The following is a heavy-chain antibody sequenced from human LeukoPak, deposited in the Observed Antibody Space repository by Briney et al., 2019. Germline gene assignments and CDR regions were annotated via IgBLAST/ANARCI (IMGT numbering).Heavy chain of an antibody. Sequence: PGGSLRLSCAASGFTFSSYSMNWVRQAPGKGLEWVSSISSSSSYIYYADSVKDRFTISRDNAKNSLYLQMNSLRAEDTAVYYCARRKNTIFGVVTYYFDYWGQGTLVTVSS. CDR3: ARRKNTIFGVVTYYFDY. D-gene: IGHD3-3*01. V-gene: IGHV3-21*01. J-gene: IGHJ4*02. CDR1: GFTFSSYS. CDR2: ISSSSSYI.